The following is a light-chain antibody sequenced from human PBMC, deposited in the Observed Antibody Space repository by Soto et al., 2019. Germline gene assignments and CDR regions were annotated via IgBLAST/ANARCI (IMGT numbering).Light chain of an antibody. CDR1: SSDVGGYNY. CDR3: SAFTGSSTHVV. Sequence: QSALTQPASVSGSPGQSITTSCTGTSSDVGGYNYVSWYQQHPGKAPKLMISDVSNRPSGVSNRLSDSKSGNTASLTISGLQAEDEADYYCSAFTGSSTHVVFGGGTQLTVL. CDR2: DVS. V-gene: IGLV2-14*01. J-gene: IGLJ2*01.